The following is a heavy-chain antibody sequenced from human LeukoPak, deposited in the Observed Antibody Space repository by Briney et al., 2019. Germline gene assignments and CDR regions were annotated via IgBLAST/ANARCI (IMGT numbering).Heavy chain of an antibody. CDR1: GFTFSSYW. Sequence: GGSLRLSCAASGFTFSSYWMPWVRQAPGKGLVWVSRINSDGSSTSYADSVKGRFTISRDNAKNTLYLQMNSLRAEDTAVYYCARAPYSSTWYVGIDYWGQGTLVTVSS. CDR3: ARAPYSSTWYVGIDY. CDR2: INSDGSST. J-gene: IGHJ4*02. D-gene: IGHD6-13*01. V-gene: IGHV3-74*01.